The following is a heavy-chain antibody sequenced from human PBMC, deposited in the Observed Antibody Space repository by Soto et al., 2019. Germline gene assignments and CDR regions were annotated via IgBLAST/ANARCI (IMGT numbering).Heavy chain of an antibody. CDR2: IYHSGST. J-gene: IGHJ4*02. CDR3: ARRGGNSNYYFDY. D-gene: IGHD2-21*02. Sequence: QLQLQESGSGLVKPSQTLSLTCAVSGGSISSGGYSWSWIRQPPGKGLEWIGYIYHSGSTYYNPSHKSRVTISVDRSKNQFSLKLSSVTAADTAVYYCARRGGNSNYYFDYWGQGTLVTVSS. V-gene: IGHV4-30-2*01. CDR1: GGSISSGGYS.